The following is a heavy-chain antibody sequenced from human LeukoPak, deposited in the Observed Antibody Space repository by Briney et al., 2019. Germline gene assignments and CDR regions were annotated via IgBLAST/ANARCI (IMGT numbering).Heavy chain of an antibody. J-gene: IGHJ3*02. V-gene: IGHV6-1*01. CDR3: ARGGQGDGYSADEAFDI. Sequence: SQTLSLTCAISGYSVSSNSSWNWIRQSPSRGLEWLGRTYYRSKWYSDYVVSVKSRLNINPDTSKNQFSLQLNSVTPEDTAVYYCARGGQGDGYSADEAFDIWGQGTMVTVS. CDR1: GYSVSSNSS. D-gene: IGHD5-18*01. CDR2: TYYRSKWYS.